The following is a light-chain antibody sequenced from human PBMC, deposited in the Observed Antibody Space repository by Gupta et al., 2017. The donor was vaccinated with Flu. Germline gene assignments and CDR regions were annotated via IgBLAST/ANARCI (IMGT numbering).Light chain of an antibody. CDR3: QTADDDYNWI. CDR2: KDS. V-gene: IGLV3-25*03. Sequence: RGQTAVITCSGDVLTEAYVYWYQQKPGQAPALVMFKDSKRPSGIPDRFSGSTSGTIVTLNISGVQAEDEADYYCQTADDDYNWIFGGGTKLTV. J-gene: IGLJ2*01. CDR1: VLTEAY.